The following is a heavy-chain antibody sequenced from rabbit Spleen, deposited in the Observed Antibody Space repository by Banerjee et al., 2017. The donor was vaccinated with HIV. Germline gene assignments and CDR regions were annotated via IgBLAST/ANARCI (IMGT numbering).Heavy chain of an antibody. J-gene: IGHJ4*01. CDR1: GFSFSSKYY. CDR3: ARDVDTIYFRFSL. V-gene: IGHV1S40*01. CDR2: INTATAKG. Sequence: QSLEESGGDLVKPGASLTLTCTASGFSFSSKYYLCWVRQAPGKGLEWIACINTATAKGVYANWAKGRFTISKTSSTTVTLQMTSLTAADTATYFCARDVDTIYFRFSLWGPGTLVTVS. D-gene: IGHD1-1*01.